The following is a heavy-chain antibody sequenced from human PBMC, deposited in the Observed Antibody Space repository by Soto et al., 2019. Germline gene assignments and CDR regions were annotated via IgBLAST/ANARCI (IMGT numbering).Heavy chain of an antibody. V-gene: IGHV1-69*13. CDR1: GGTFSSYA. CDR3: ARVLYVDTAMEYFDY. Sequence: SVKVSCKASGGTFSSYAISWVRQAPGQGLEWMGGIIPIFGTANYAQKFQGRVTITADESTSTAYMELSSLRSEDTAVYYCARVLYVDTAMEYFDYRGQGTLATVSS. J-gene: IGHJ4*02. D-gene: IGHD5-18*01. CDR2: IIPIFGTA.